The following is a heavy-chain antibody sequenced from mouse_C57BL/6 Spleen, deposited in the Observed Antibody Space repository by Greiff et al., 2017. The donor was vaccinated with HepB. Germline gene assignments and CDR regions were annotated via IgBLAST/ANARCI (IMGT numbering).Heavy chain of an antibody. CDR1: GYTFTSYW. CDR2: IDPNSGGT. V-gene: IGHV1-72*01. D-gene: IGHD2-4*01. Sequence: QVQLQQPGAELVKPGASVKLSCKASGYTFTSYWMHWVKQRPGRGLEWIGRIDPNSGGTKYNEKFKSKATLTVDKPSSTAYMQLRSLTSEDSAVYYCARGSWSYYYDGYYAMDYWGQGTSVTVSS. CDR3: ARGSWSYYYDGYYAMDY. J-gene: IGHJ4*01.